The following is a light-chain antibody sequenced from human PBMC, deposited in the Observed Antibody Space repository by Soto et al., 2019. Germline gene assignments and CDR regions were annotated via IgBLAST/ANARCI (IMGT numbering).Light chain of an antibody. CDR1: SSDVGGYNY. CDR3: SSYTSSSTYV. V-gene: IGLV2-14*01. Sequence: QSALTQPASVSGSPGQSITISCTGTSSDVGGYNYVSWYQQHPGKALKLMIYDVSNRPSGVSNRCSGSKSGNTAPLTICGLQAEDEADYYCSSYTSSSTYVFGTGTKLTVL. CDR2: DVS. J-gene: IGLJ1*01.